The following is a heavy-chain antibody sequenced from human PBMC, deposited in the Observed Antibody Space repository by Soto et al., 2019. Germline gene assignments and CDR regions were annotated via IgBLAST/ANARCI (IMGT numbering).Heavy chain of an antibody. D-gene: IGHD3-16*01. J-gene: IGHJ6*03. Sequence: PGGSLRLSCAVSGFNFSSYGMHWVRQAPGKGLEWVAVIWYDGSNKYYADSVKGRFTISRDNSKNTLYLQMNSLRAEDTAVYYCARDWAGYYYYMDVWGKGTTVTVSS. V-gene: IGHV3-33*01. CDR2: IWYDGSNK. CDR3: ARDWAGYYYYMDV. CDR1: GFNFSSYG.